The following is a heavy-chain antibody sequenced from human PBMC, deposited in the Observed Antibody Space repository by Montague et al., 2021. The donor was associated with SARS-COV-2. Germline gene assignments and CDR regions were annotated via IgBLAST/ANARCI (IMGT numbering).Heavy chain of an antibody. Sequence: SETLSLTCVVSDVSLSSSTWWSWVRQSPRKGLEWVGETYLSGFTQYNPSVKSRVTISLDDSRSQFSLRLTSVTAADTAVYFCARGGLGNRGFDYWGQGALVTVSS. CDR1: DVSLSSSTW. D-gene: IGHD3/OR15-3a*01. J-gene: IGHJ4*02. CDR3: ARGGLGNRGFDY. V-gene: IGHV4-4*02. CDR2: TYLSGFT.